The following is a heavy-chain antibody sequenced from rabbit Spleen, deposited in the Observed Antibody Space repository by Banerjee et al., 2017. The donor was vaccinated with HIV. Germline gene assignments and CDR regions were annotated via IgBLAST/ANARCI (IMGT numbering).Heavy chain of an antibody. CDR2: IYGAKGST. CDR3: ARGNNDDDYFDL. CDR1: GVSLNDKDV. V-gene: IGHV1S45*01. D-gene: IGHD2-1*01. Sequence: EQLEESGGGLVKPEGSLTLTCKASGVSLNDKDVMCWVRQAPGKGLEWIGIIYGAKGSTDYASWVNGRFTISKTSSTTVTLQMTSLTAADTATYFCARGNNDDDYFDLWGQGTLVPVS. J-gene: IGHJ4*01.